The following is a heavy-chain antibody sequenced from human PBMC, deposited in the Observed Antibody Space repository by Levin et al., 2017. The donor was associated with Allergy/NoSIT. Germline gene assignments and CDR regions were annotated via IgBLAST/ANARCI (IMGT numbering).Heavy chain of an antibody. CDR1: GYTLTELS. Sequence: GESLKISCKVSGYTLTELSMHWVRQAPGKGLEWMGGFDPEDGETIYAQKFQGRVTMTEDTSTDTAYMELSSLRSEDTAVYYCATGDKGNWNYATLYYYYMDVWGKGTTVTVSS. CDR3: ATGDKGNWNYATLYYYYMDV. CDR2: FDPEDGET. J-gene: IGHJ6*03. D-gene: IGHD1-7*01. V-gene: IGHV1-24*01.